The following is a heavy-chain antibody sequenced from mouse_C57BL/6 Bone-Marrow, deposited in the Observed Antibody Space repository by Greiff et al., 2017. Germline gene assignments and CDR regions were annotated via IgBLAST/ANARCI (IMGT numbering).Heavy chain of an antibody. CDR1: VYTFTSYW. Sequence: VQLQQPGAELVKPGASVKLSCKASVYTFTSYWMHWVKQRPGRGLEWIGRIDPNSGGTKYNEKFKSKATLTVNKPSSTAYMQLSRLTSEDSAVYSCESSPLDYDSYYYAMDYWGQGTSVTVS. CDR2: IDPNSGGT. D-gene: IGHD2-4*01. CDR3: ESSPLDYDSYYYAMDY. J-gene: IGHJ4*01. V-gene: IGHV1-72*01.